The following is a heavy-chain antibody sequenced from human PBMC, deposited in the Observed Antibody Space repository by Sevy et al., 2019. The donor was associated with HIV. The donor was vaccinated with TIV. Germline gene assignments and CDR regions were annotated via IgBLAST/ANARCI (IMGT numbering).Heavy chain of an antibody. Sequence: SETLSLTCLVSGGSISTGSYYWGWIRQPPGKGLEWIGSIPFRGNPFYAPSLKSRVTLSVDPSKNQFSLKLGSVTAADSAVYYGVRPGAGGYAQYYFDYWGQGTLVTVSS. CDR2: IPFRGNP. CDR3: VRPGAGGYAQYYFDY. D-gene: IGHD5-12*01. V-gene: IGHV4-39*01. CDR1: GGSISTGSYY. J-gene: IGHJ4*02.